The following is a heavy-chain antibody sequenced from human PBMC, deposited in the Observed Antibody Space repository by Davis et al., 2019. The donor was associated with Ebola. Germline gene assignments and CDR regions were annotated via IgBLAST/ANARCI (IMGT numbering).Heavy chain of an antibody. CDR1: GGTFSSYA. CDR2: IIPIFGTA. J-gene: IGHJ4*02. CDR3: GGGWLVLPNY. V-gene: IGHV1-69*06. D-gene: IGHD6-19*01. Sequence: SVKVSCKASGGTFSSYAISWVRQAPGQGLEWMGGIIPIFGTANYAQKFQGRVTITADKSTSTAYMELRSLRSDDTAVYYCGGGWLVLPNYWGQGTLVTVSS.